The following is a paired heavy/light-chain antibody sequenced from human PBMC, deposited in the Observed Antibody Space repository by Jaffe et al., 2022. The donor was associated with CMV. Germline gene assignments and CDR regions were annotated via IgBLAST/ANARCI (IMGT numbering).Light chain of an antibody. CDR3: QQYYSTPIT. J-gene: IGKJ4*01. V-gene: IGKV4-1*01. CDR2: WAS. Sequence: DIVMTQSPDSLAVSLGERATINCKSSQSVLYSSNNKNYLAWYQQKPGQPPKLLIYWASTRESGVPDRFSGSGSGTDFTLTISSLQAEDVAVYYCQQYYSTPITFGGGTKVEIK. CDR1: QSVLYSSNNKNY.
Heavy chain of an antibody. Sequence: EVQLVESGGGLVQPGRSLRLSCAASGFTFDDYAMHWVRQAPGKGLEWVSGISWNSGSIGYADSVKGRFTISRDNAKNSLYLQMNSLRAEDTALYYCAKDTEVWEPHLNRYYGMDVWGQGTTVTVSS. CDR2: ISWNSGSI. J-gene: IGHJ6*02. CDR1: GFTFDDYA. D-gene: IGHD1-26*01. V-gene: IGHV3-9*01. CDR3: AKDTEVWEPHLNRYYGMDV.